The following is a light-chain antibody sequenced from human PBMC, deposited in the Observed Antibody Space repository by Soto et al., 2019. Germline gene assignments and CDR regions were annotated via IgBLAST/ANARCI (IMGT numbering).Light chain of an antibody. V-gene: IGLV1-40*01. CDR2: GNN. CDR3: QSYDSSLSGVV. J-gene: IGLJ2*01. Sequence: QSVLTRPPSVSGAPGQRVTISCTGSSSSVGAGYDVHWYQQLPGTAPKLLIYGNNNRPSGVPDRFSGSKSGTSASLAITGLQAEDEADYYCQSYDSSLSGVVFGGGTKVTVL. CDR1: SSSVGAGYD.